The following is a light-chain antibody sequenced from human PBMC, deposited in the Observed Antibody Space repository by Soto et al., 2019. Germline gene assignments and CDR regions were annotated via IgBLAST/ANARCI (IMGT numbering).Light chain of an antibody. Sequence: ETVLTQSPGTLSLSPGESATLSSRASQSVSNYLAWFQQKPAQAPRLLIYGASSRATGIPDRFSGSGSGTDFTLTISRLEPEDFAVYYCQQYGTSPPYTFGQGTKLEI. CDR2: GAS. CDR3: QQYGTSPPYT. V-gene: IGKV3-20*01. J-gene: IGKJ2*01. CDR1: QSVSNY.